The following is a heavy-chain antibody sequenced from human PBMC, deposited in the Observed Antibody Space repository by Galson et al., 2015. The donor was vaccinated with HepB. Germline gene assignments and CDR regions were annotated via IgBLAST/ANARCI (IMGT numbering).Heavy chain of an antibody. D-gene: IGHD6-19*01. CDR1: GYSFTRYW. Sequence: QSGAEVKKPGESLKISCKGSGYSFTRYWFGWVRQMPGKGLEWMGIIYPGDSDTRYSPSFQGQVTISADKSISTAYLQWSSLKASDTAMYYCARGGDFSSGWDGWFDPWGQGTLVTVSS. CDR2: IYPGDSDT. J-gene: IGHJ5*02. V-gene: IGHV5-51*03. CDR3: ARGGDFSSGWDGWFDP.